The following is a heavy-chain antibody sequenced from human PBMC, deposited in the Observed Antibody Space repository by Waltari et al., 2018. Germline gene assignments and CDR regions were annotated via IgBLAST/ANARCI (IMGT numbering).Heavy chain of an antibody. CDR3: ARELVEVRGVTYYYYGMDV. V-gene: IGHV3-64*02. Sequence: EVQLVESGEGLVQPGGSLRLSCAASGFTFSSYAMHWVRQAPGKGLEYVSAISSNGGSTYYADSFKGRFTISRDNSKNTLYLQMGSLRAEDMAVYYCARELVEVRGVTYYYYGMDVWGQGTTVTVSS. D-gene: IGHD3-10*01. J-gene: IGHJ6*02. CDR2: ISSNGGST. CDR1: GFTFSSYA.